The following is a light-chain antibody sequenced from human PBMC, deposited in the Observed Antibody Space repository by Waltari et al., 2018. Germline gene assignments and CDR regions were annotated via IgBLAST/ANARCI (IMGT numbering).Light chain of an antibody. V-gene: IGLV1-40*01. CDR2: ANN. CDR3: QSFDSSLDGYV. CDR1: SSNIGSYYH. Sequence: QSVLTQPPSVSGAPGQRVTISCTGSSSNIGSYYHVRWYQHLPGTAPKVLIYANNNRPSGVPDRFSGSKSGASASLAITGLQAEDEADYYCQSFDSSLDGYVFGTGTKVTVL. J-gene: IGLJ1*01.